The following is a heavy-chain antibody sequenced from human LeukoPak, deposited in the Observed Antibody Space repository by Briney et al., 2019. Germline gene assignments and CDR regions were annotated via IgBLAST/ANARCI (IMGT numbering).Heavy chain of an antibody. D-gene: IGHD3-10*01. CDR3: AQDYGRDGEGTMFDY. J-gene: IGHJ4*02. V-gene: IGHV3-23*01. CDR1: GFTFSSYA. CDR2: ISSSGSGGNT. Sequence: GGSLRLSCAASGFTFSSYAMSWARQAPGKGLEWVSGISSSGSGGNTYYADSVKGRFTISRDNSKNTLYLEMNSLRAEDTAVYYCAQDYGRDGEGTMFDYWGQGILVTVSS.